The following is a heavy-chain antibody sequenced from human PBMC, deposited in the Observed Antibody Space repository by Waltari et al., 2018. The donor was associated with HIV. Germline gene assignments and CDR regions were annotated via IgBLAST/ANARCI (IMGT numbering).Heavy chain of an antibody. Sequence: QVQLQESGPGLVKPSQTLSLTCPVSGGSIRSGSYYWSWLRQPAGKGLEWIGRIYTSGSTNYNPSLKSRVTISVDTSKNQFSLKLSSVTAADTAVYYCARDRNYYYDSSGYFFNAFDIWGQGTMVTVSS. CDR1: GGSIRSGSYY. V-gene: IGHV4-61*02. D-gene: IGHD3-22*01. CDR3: ARDRNYYYDSSGYFFNAFDI. J-gene: IGHJ3*02. CDR2: IYTSGST.